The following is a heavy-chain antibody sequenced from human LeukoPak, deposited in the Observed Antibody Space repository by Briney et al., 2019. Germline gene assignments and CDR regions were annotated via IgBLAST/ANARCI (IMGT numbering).Heavy chain of an antibody. V-gene: IGHV1-2*02. Sequence: ASVNVSCKASGYTFTGYYMHWVRQAPGQGLEWMGWINPYSGGTNYAQKFQGRVTMTRDTSISTAYMELSRLRSDDTAVYYCARISTRGRGFDYWGQGTLVTVSS. J-gene: IGHJ4*02. CDR2: INPYSGGT. D-gene: IGHD2-2*01. CDR1: GYTFTGYY. CDR3: ARISTRGRGFDY.